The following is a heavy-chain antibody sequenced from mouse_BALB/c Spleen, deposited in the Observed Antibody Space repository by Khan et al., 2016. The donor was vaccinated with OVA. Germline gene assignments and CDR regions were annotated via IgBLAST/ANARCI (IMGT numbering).Heavy chain of an antibody. V-gene: IGHV2-6-7*01. CDR2: IWGDGGT. J-gene: IGHJ4*01. Sequence: QVQLQQSGPGLVAPSQSLSITCTVSGFSLTGYCVNWVSQPPGKGLEWLGMIWGDGGTDYNSALKSRLSISKDNSKSQVFLKMNSLQTDDKARYDCASAYYDGRDLDYWGQGTSVTVSS. CDR1: GFSLTGYC. D-gene: IGHD1-1*01. CDR3: ASAYYDGRDLDY.